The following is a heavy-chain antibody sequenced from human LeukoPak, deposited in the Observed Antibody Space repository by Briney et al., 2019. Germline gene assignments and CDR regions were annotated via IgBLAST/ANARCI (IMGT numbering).Heavy chain of an antibody. D-gene: IGHD6-13*01. CDR3: ARDLAAAGTIDP. Sequence: KTSETLSLTCTVSGGSISSYYRSWIRQPPGKGLEWIGYIYHSGSTNYNPSLKSRVTISEDTSKNQFSLKLSSVTAADTAVYYCARDLAAAGTIDPWGQGTLVTVSS. CDR1: GGSISSYY. CDR2: IYHSGST. V-gene: IGHV4-59*01. J-gene: IGHJ5*02.